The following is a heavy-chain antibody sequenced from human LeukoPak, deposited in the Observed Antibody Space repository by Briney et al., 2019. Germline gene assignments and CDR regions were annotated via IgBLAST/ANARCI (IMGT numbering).Heavy chain of an antibody. Sequence: GGSLRLSCAASGFTVSTIYMTWVRQAPGKGLEWVSLIYGGGSTYYADSVKGRFTISRDNSKNTLYLQMNSLRAEDTAVYYCARDTRGPYCSSTSCLFDYWGQGTLVTVSS. J-gene: IGHJ4*02. CDR3: ARDTRGPYCSSTSCLFDY. CDR1: GFTVSTIY. CDR2: IYGGGST. V-gene: IGHV3-53*01. D-gene: IGHD2-2*01.